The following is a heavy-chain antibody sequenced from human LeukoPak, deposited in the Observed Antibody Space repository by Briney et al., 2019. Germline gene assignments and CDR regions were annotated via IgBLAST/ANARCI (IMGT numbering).Heavy chain of an antibody. V-gene: IGHV3-23*01. CDR1: GFTFSNYA. CDR3: AKAPSGSYSGGYFDY. J-gene: IGHJ4*02. CDR2: ISHSGADT. Sequence: PSGGSLRLSCAASGFTFSNYAMNWVRQAPGQGLEWVASISHSGADTYYADSVKGRLTISRDNSKNTLYLQMSSLRAEDTAVFYCAKAPSGSYSGGYFDYWGQGTLVTVSS. D-gene: IGHD1-26*01.